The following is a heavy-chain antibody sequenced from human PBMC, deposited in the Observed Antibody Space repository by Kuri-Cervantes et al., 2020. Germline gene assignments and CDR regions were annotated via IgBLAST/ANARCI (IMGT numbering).Heavy chain of an antibody. Sequence: ASVKVSCKASGYTFTYRYLHWVRQAPGQGLEWMGWISAYNGNTDYAQKLQGRVTMTTDTSTSTAYMELRSLRSDDTAVYYCARDSSGDYVGAFDIWGQGTMVTVSS. V-gene: IGHV1-18*04. CDR3: ARDSSGDYVGAFDI. CDR2: ISAYNGNT. D-gene: IGHD3-10*02. J-gene: IGHJ3*02. CDR1: GYTFTYRY.